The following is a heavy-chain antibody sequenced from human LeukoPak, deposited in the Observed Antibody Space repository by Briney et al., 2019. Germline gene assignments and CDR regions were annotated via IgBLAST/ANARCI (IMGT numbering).Heavy chain of an antibody. V-gene: IGHV4-59*01. J-gene: IGHJ4*02. Sequence: PSETLSLTCTVSGGSISSYYWSWIRQPPGKGLDWMGCIYYSGSTNYNPSLKSRVTISVDTSKNQFSLKLSSVTAADTAVYYCAEGWATTTFDYGGQGTLVTVSS. CDR1: GGSISSYY. D-gene: IGHD5-12*01. CDR2: IYYSGST. CDR3: AEGWATTTFDY.